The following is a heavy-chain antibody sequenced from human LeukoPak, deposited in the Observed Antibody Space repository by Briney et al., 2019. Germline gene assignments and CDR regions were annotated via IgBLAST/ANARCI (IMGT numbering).Heavy chain of an antibody. CDR2: IKQDGSEK. V-gene: IGHV3-7*03. Sequence: GGSLRLSCAASGFTFSSYWTSWVRQAPGKGLEWVANIKQDGSEKYYVDSVKGRFTISRDNAKNSLYLQMNSLRAEDAAVYYCARASYSYGYSFDYWGQGTLVTVSS. D-gene: IGHD5-18*01. CDR1: GFTFSSYW. CDR3: ARASYSYGYSFDY. J-gene: IGHJ4*02.